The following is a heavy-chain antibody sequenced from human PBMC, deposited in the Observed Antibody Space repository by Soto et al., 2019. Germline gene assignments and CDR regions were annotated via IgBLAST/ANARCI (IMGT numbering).Heavy chain of an antibody. V-gene: IGHV3-9*01. CDR2: ISWNRGSI. CDR3: AKDLSNDSSGYYLQH. Sequence: GGSPRLSCSASTFTFEDYAIHSVRPAPGKGLEWVTGISWNRGSIGYADSVKGRFTISRDNAKNSMYLQMNSLRAEDTALYYCAKDLSNDSSGYYLQHWGQGTLVTVSS. D-gene: IGHD3-22*01. CDR1: TFTFEDYA. J-gene: IGHJ1*01.